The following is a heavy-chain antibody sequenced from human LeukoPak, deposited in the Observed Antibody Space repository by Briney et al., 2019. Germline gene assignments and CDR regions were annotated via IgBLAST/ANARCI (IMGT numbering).Heavy chain of an antibody. Sequence: GESLKISCEASGYNFASYWIAWVRQVPGKGLEWMGVIFPGDSGRTFSPSFQGQVAISVDKSISTAYLQWRSLKASDTAVYYCARHQGIRKSEIECRLRESDYWGQGTLVTVSS. V-gene: IGHV5-51*01. CDR1: GYNFASYW. CDR3: ARHQGIRKSEIECRLRESDY. J-gene: IGHJ4*02. CDR2: IFPGDSGR. D-gene: IGHD5/OR15-5a*01.